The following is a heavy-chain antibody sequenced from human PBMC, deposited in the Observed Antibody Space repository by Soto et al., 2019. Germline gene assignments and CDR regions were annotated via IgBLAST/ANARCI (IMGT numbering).Heavy chain of an antibody. Sequence: QVQLVESGGGVVQPGRSLRLACVGSGYTFSRYGMHWVRQAPGKGLEWVADIWHDGRKKYYSDAVRGRFTISRDDSKSTLYLQMNSLRAEDTAIYYCARELSYGSGSDWGQGTLVTVSS. CDR3: ARELSYGSGSD. J-gene: IGHJ4*02. V-gene: IGHV3-33*01. D-gene: IGHD3-10*01. CDR2: IWHDGRKK. CDR1: GYTFSRYG.